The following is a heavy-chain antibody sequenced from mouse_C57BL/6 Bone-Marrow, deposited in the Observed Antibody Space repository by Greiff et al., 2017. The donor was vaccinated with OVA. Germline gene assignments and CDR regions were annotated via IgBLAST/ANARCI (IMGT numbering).Heavy chain of an antibody. V-gene: IGHV5-4*01. CDR3: ARERGIDY. CDR1: GFTFSSYA. Sequence: VKLMESGGGLVKPGGSLKLSCAASGFTFSSYAMSWVRQTPEKRLEWVATISDGGSYTYYPDNVKGRFTISRDNAKNNLYLQMSHLKSEDTAMYYCARERGIDYWGQGTTLTVSS. CDR2: ISDGGSYT. J-gene: IGHJ2*01.